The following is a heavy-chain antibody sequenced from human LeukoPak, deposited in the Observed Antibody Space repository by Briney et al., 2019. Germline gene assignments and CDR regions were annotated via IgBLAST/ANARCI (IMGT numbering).Heavy chain of an antibody. Sequence: GGSLRLSCAASGFTFSSYGMHWVRQAPGKGLEWVAVIWYDGGNKYYADSVKGRFTISRDNSKNTLYLQMNSLRAEDTAVYYCARGVRTRAYFDYWGQGTLVTVSS. V-gene: IGHV3-33*01. CDR1: GFTFSSYG. CDR2: IWYDGGNK. CDR3: ARGVRTRAYFDY. J-gene: IGHJ4*02.